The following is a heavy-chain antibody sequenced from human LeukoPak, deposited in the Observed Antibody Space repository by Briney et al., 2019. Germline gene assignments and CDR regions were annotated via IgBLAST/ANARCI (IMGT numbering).Heavy chain of an antibody. CDR3: AADPQWEPTVFAFDI. D-gene: IGHD1-26*01. CDR2: IVVGSGNT. J-gene: IGHJ3*02. Sequence: SVKVSCKASGFTFTISAMQWVRQARGQRLEWIGWIVVGSGNTNYAQKFQERVTITRDMSTSTAYMELSSLRSEDTAVYYCAADPQWEPTVFAFDIWGQGTMVTVSS. V-gene: IGHV1-58*02. CDR1: GFTFTISA.